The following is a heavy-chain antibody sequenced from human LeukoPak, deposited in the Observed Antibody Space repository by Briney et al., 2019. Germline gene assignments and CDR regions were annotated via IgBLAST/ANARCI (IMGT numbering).Heavy chain of an antibody. CDR1: GFNFNTFY. D-gene: IGHD6-19*01. V-gene: IGHV3-7*03. Sequence: GGSLRLSCVASGFNFNTFYISWVRQAPGKGLEWVANIRGDGTESDYADSVKGRFTISRDITKNTLYLQMNSLRAEDTAVYYCAKGPLIEVAGTTWDHWGQGTLVTVSS. CDR3: AKGPLIEVAGTTWDH. CDR2: IRGDGTES. J-gene: IGHJ4*02.